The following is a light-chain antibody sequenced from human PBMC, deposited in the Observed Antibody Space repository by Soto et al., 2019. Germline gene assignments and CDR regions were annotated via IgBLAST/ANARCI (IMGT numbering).Light chain of an antibody. J-gene: IGKJ3*01. Sequence: EIVLAQSPGTLSLSPGDRATLSCRASQSVSSSYLAWYQQKLGQAPRLLIYGASSRATGIPDRFSGSGSGTDFTLTISRLEPEDFAVYYCQQYGSSPFTFGPGTKVDIK. CDR1: QSVSSSY. V-gene: IGKV3-20*01. CDR3: QQYGSSPFT. CDR2: GAS.